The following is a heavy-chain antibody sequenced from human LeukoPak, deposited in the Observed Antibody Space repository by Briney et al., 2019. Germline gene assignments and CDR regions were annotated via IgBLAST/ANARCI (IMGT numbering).Heavy chain of an antibody. Sequence: SETLSLTCTVSGGSISSYYWSWIRQPPGKGLEWIGEINHSGSTNYNPSLKSRVTISVDTSKNQFSLKLSSVTAADTAVYYCARGLRFLEWFPLDYWGQGTLVTVSS. V-gene: IGHV4-34*01. J-gene: IGHJ4*02. CDR2: INHSGST. CDR3: ARGLRFLEWFPLDY. D-gene: IGHD3-3*01. CDR1: GGSISSYY.